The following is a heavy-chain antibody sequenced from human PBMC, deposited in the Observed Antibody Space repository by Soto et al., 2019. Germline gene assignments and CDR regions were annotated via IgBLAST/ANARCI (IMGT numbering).Heavy chain of an antibody. V-gene: IGHV3-53*01. CDR2: IYSDGTT. CDR1: GFSVSTNY. Sequence: GGSLRLSCAASGFSVSTNYMSWVRQAPGKGLEWVSFIYSDGTTYYADSVKGRSTISRDSSKNTLYLQMDNLRAEDTAVYHCAKSSGHLVDYHDGMDVWGQGTTVTVSS. D-gene: IGHD2-8*02. CDR3: AKSSGHLVDYHDGMDV. J-gene: IGHJ6*02.